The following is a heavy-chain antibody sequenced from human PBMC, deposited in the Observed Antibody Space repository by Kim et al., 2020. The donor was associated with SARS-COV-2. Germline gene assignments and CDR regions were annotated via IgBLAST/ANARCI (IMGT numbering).Heavy chain of an antibody. V-gene: IGHV1-69*13. CDR2: IIPIFGTA. Sequence: SVKVSCKASGGTFSSYAISWVRQAPGQGLEWMGGIIPIFGTANYAQKFQGRVTITADESTSTAYMELSSLRSEDTAVYYCARDPPGWSDAFDIWGQGTMVTVSS. D-gene: IGHD6-19*01. CDR1: GGTFSSYA. J-gene: IGHJ3*02. CDR3: ARDPPGWSDAFDI.